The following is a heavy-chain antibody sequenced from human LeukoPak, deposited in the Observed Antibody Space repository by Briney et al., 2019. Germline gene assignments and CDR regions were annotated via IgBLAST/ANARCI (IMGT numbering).Heavy chain of an antibody. Sequence: SETLSLTCTVSGGSVSSGSYYWSWIRQPPGKGLEWIGYIYYSGSTNYNPSLKSRVTISVDTSKNQFSLKLSSVTAADTAVYYCAGARITAPYFDYWGQGTLVTVSS. V-gene: IGHV4-61*01. J-gene: IGHJ4*02. D-gene: IGHD3-10*01. CDR3: AGARITAPYFDY. CDR1: GGSVSSGSYY. CDR2: IYYSGST.